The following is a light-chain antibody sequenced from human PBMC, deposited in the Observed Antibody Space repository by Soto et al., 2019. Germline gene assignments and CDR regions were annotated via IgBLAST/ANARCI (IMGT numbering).Light chain of an antibody. J-gene: IGLJ2*01. CDR2: EVS. CDR1: SSDVGGYNY. CDR3: ISYAGSNNFVV. Sequence: QSALTQPPSASGSPGQSVTISCTGTSSDVGGYNYVSWYQQYPGKAPKLMIYEVSKRPSGVPDRFSGSKSANTASLTVSGLQAEDEADYYCISYAGSNNFVVFGGGTKVTVL. V-gene: IGLV2-8*01.